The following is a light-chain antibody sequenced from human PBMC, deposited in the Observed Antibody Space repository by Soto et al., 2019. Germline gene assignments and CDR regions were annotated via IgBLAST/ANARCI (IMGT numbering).Light chain of an antibody. Sequence: EIVLTQSPGTLSLSPGERATLSCRASQGVASRNLAWYQQKSGQAPRLLIYGASSRAIHTPDRFSGSGSGTDFTLTISGLEPEDFGVYYCQQRSNWPGLTFGGGTKVDIK. CDR3: QQRSNWPGLT. CDR1: QGVASRN. J-gene: IGKJ4*01. CDR2: GAS. V-gene: IGKV3D-20*02.